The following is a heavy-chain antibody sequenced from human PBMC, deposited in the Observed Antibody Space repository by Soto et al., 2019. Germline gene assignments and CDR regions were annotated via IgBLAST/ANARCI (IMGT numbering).Heavy chain of an antibody. Sequence: QVQLQESGPGLVKPSQTLSLTCTVSGGSISSGGYYWSWIRQHPGKGLEWIGYIYYSGSTYYNPHLKSRVTIAVDTSKNQFSLKLSSVTAADTAVYYCARGGPHYGPNWYFDLWGRGTLVTVSS. V-gene: IGHV4-31*03. D-gene: IGHD4-17*01. J-gene: IGHJ2*01. CDR3: ARGGPHYGPNWYFDL. CDR1: GGSISSGGYY. CDR2: IYYSGST.